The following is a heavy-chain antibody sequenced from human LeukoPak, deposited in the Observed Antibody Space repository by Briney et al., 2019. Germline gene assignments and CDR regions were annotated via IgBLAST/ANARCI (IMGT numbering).Heavy chain of an antibody. J-gene: IGHJ6*02. CDR2: MNPNSGNT. Sequence: ASVKASCKASGYTFTSYDINWVRQATGQGLEWMGWMNPNSGNTGYAQKFQGRVTMTRNTSISTAYMELSSLRSEDTAVYYCAREYSSSWYVHYYGMDVWGQGTTVTVSS. CDR1: GYTFTSYD. D-gene: IGHD6-13*01. CDR3: AREYSSSWYVHYYGMDV. V-gene: IGHV1-8*01.